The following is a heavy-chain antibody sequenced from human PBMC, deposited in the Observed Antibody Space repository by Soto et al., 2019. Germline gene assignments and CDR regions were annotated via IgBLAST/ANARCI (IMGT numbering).Heavy chain of an antibody. CDR2: VSIGGST. D-gene: IGHD2-15*01. V-gene: IGHV3-23*01. Sequence: WSLRLSCAASGFTFSSYAMGWVRQGPGKGLEWVAVVSIGGSTHYADSVRGRFTISRDNSKNTLSLQMNSLTAEDTAVYFCAKRRGAGGHFDYWGQGALVT. CDR3: AKRRGAGGHFDY. CDR1: GFTFSSYA. J-gene: IGHJ4*02.